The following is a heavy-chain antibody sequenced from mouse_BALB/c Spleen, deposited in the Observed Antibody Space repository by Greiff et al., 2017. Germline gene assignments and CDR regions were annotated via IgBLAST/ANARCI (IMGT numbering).Heavy chain of an antibody. CDR3: ARSGYGTSFAY. CDR2: IDPSDSET. D-gene: IGHD2-1*01. V-gene: IGHV1S126*01. CDR1: GYSFTSYW. Sequence: QVQLQQSGPQLVRPGASVKISCKASGYSFTSYWMHWVKQRPGQGLEWIGMIDPSDSETRLNQKFKDKATLTVDKSSSTAYMQLSSPTSEDSAVYYCARSGYGTSFAYWGQGTLVTVSA. J-gene: IGHJ3*01.